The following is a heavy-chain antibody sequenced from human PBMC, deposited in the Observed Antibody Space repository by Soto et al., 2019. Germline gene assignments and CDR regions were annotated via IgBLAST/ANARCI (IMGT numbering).Heavy chain of an antibody. V-gene: IGHV3-53*01. J-gene: IGHJ3*02. D-gene: IGHD3-10*01. Sequence: ESGGGLIQPGGSLRLSCAASGFTVRSNYMTWVRQAPGKGLEWVSVIYSGGSTYYADSVKGRFTISRDNSKNTLYLQMNSLRAEDTAVYYCAREGHVGTNTFDIWGQGTVVTVSS. CDR3: AREGHVGTNTFDI. CDR2: IYSGGST. CDR1: GFTVRSNY.